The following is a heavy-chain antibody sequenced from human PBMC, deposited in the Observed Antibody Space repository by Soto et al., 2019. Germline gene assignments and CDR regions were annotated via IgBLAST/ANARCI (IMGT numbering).Heavy chain of an antibody. CDR2: IYYSGNT. J-gene: IGHJ4*02. V-gene: IGHV4-30-4*01. CDR1: GGSIRSGDYY. D-gene: IGHD1-26*01. CDR3: ARDPARGGGSYLGYFDN. Sequence: QVQLQESGPGLVKPSQTLSLTCTVSGGSIRSGDYYWSWIRQPPGKGLEWIGHIYYSGNTYYNPSLKSRVTISVDTSKNQFSLKLSSVTAADTAVYYCARDPARGGGSYLGYFDNWGQGTLVTVSS.